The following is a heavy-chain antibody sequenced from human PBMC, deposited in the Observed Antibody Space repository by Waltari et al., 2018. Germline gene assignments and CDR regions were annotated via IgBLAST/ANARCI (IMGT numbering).Heavy chain of an antibody. CDR3: ARALTTVTPTLGY. CDR1: GYTFSGYY. J-gene: IGHJ4*02. Sequence: QVQLVQSGAEVKKPGASVKVSCKASGYTFSGYYMHWVRQAPGEGLEWMGRINPNSGGTTYEQKFQGTVTLTRDTSISTAYMELSRLRSDDTAVYYCARALTTVTPTLGYWGQGTLVTVSS. CDR2: INPNSGGT. D-gene: IGHD4-17*01. V-gene: IGHV1-2*06.